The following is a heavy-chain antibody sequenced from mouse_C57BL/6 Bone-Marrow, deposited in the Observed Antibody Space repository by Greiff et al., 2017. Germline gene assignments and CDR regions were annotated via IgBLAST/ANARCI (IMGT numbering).Heavy chain of an antibody. D-gene: IGHD2-4*01. CDR2: IDPSDSYT. V-gene: IGHV1-59*01. CDR3: AYDSWYCDV. Sequence: VQLQQPGAELVRPGTSVKLSCKASGYTFTSYWMHWVKQRPGQGLEWIGVIDPSDSYTNYNQKFKGKATLSVDTSSSTAYMQISSLTSVDSSVYYWAYDSWYCDVWGTGTTVTVSS. CDR1: GYTFTSYW. J-gene: IGHJ1*03.